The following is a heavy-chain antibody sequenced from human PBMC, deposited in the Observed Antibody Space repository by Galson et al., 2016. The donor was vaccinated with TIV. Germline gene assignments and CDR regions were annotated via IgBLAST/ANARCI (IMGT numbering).Heavy chain of an antibody. CDR2: MSASGGST. CDR1: GFTFSRFT. Sequence: SLRLSCAGSGFTFSRFTMCWVRQAPGKGLQWVSSMSASGGSTYYADSVKGRFTISREISKNTLYLQMNSLRAEDTAMYYCVKGSSWSPPVPNYFDPWGQGTLVTVSS. CDR3: VKGSSWSPPVPNYFDP. V-gene: IGHV3-23*01. D-gene: IGHD6-13*01. J-gene: IGHJ4*02.